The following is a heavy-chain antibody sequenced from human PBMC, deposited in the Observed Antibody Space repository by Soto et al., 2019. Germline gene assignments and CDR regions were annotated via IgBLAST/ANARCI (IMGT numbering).Heavy chain of an antibody. V-gene: IGHV1-8*01. CDR3: ARERAAAGSNWFDP. CDR2: MNPNSGNT. D-gene: IGHD6-13*01. J-gene: IGHJ5*02. Sequence: ASVKVSCKASGYTFTCYDINWVRQATGQGLEWMGWMNPNSGNTGYAQKFQGRVTMTRNTSISTAYMELSSLRSEDTAVYYCARERAAAGSNWFDPWGQGTLVTVSS. CDR1: GYTFTCYD.